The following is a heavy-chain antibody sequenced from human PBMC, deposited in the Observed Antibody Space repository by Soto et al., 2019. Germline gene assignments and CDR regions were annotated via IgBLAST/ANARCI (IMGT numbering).Heavy chain of an antibody. CDR1: GYTFTSYG. CDR2: ISAHNGNT. CDR3: ARGRYGDS. D-gene: IGHD1-1*01. Sequence: QVHLVQSGAEVKKPGASVKVSCKGSGYTFTSYGITWVRQAPGQGLEWMGWISAHNGNTDYAQKRQGRVTVTRDTSTSTAYMELRSLRPDDTAVYYCARGRYGDSWGQGALVTVSS. J-gene: IGHJ4*02. V-gene: IGHV1-18*01.